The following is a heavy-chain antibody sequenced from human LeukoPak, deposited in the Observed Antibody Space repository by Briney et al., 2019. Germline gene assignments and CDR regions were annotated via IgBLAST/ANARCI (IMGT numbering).Heavy chain of an antibody. V-gene: IGHV4-59*01. CDR2: IYYSVST. J-gene: IGHJ4*02. D-gene: IGHD6-13*01. Sequence: SQTRSLTCTVAGGAISSYYWSWIRQPPGNGLELIGYIYYSVSTNYNPSLKSRVTISVDTSKNQFSLKLSSVTAADTAVYYCAREEPPTIAAAGIFDYWGQRNMVTVSS. CDR1: GGAISSYY. CDR3: AREEPPTIAAAGIFDY.